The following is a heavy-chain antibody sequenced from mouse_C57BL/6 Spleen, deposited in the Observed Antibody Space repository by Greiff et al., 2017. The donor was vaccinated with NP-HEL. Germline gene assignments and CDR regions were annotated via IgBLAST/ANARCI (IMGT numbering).Heavy chain of an antibody. Sequence: VQLQQSGPELVKPGASVKISCKASGYAFSSSWMNWVKQRPGKGLEWIGRIYPGDGDTNYNGKFKGKATLTADKSSSTAYMQLSSLTSEDSAVYFCARRDSSGYNYAVDYWGQGTSVTVSS. D-gene: IGHD3-2*02. V-gene: IGHV1-82*01. CDR2: IYPGDGDT. CDR1: GYAFSSSW. CDR3: ARRDSSGYNYAVDY. J-gene: IGHJ4*01.